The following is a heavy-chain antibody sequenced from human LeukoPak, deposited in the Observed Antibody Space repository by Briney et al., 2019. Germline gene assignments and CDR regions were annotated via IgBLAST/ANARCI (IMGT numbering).Heavy chain of an antibody. V-gene: IGHV3-21*01. CDR3: ARFTRGFGGY. Sequence: PGGSLRLSCAVSGFTFSSYTMSWVRQAPGKGLEWVSSITGSSTYIYYADSVKGRFTISRDNAKNSLYLQMNSLRAEDTAVYYCARFTRGFGGYWGQGTLVTVSS. J-gene: IGHJ4*02. CDR2: ITGSSTYI. CDR1: GFTFSSYT. D-gene: IGHD3-10*01.